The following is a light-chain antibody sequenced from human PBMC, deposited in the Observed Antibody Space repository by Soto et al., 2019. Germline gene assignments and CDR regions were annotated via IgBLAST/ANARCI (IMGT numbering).Light chain of an antibody. J-gene: IGKJ5*01. Sequence: EIVMTQSPGPLSVSPGERATLSCRASQSVGTNLGWYQQIPGQTPRLLIYAATTRATGIPGRFSGSGSGTEFTLTISSLQSEDFAVYYCQQYNDWPLITFGQGTRLEI. V-gene: IGKV3-15*01. CDR3: QQYNDWPLIT. CDR1: QSVGTN. CDR2: AAT.